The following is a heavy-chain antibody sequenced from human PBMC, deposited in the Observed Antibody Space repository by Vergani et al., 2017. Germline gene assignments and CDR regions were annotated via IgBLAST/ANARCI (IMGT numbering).Heavy chain of an antibody. CDR3: ARAYCSGGSCYSKYYYYMDV. CDR1: GFTFSSYS. D-gene: IGHD2-15*01. CDR2: ISSSSSYI. Sequence: EVQLVESGGGLVKPGGSLRLSCAASGFTFSSYSMNWVRQAPGKGLEWVSSISSSSSYIYYADSVKGRFTISRDNAKNSLYLQMNSLRAEDTAVYYCARAYCSGGSCYSKYYYYMDVWGKGP. J-gene: IGHJ6*03. V-gene: IGHV3-21*01.